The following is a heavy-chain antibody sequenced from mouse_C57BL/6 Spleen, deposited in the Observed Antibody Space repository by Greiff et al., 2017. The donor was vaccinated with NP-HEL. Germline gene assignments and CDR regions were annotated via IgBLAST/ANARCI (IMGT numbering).Heavy chain of an antibody. CDR1: GYSITSGYY. V-gene: IGHV3-6*01. CDR3: AREGYYSFAY. Sequence: DVKLQESGPGLVKPSQSLSLTCSVTGYSITSGYYWNWIRQFPGNKLEWMGYISYDGSNNYNPSLKNRISITRDTSKNQFFLKLNSVTTEDTATYYCAREGYYSFAYWGQGTLVTVSA. CDR2: ISYDGSN. J-gene: IGHJ3*01. D-gene: IGHD2-3*01.